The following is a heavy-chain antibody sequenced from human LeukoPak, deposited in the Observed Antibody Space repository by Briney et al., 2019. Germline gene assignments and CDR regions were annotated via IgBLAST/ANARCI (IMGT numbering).Heavy chain of an antibody. V-gene: IGHV3-66*02. CDR2: IYSGGST. Sequence: GGSLRLSCAASGFTVSSNYMSWVRQAPGKGLEWVSVIYSGGSTYYADSVKGRFTISRDNSKNTLYLQMNSLRAEDTAVYYCARDAHDYGGNSVGFFDPWGQGTLDTVSS. CDR3: ARDAHDYGGNSVGFFDP. J-gene: IGHJ5*02. D-gene: IGHD4-23*01. CDR1: GFTVSSNY.